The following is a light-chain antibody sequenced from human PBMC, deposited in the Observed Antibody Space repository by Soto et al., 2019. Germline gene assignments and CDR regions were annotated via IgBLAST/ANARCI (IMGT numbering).Light chain of an antibody. V-gene: IGLV2-14*01. Sequence: ALTQPASVSGSPGQSITISCTGTSSDVGGYNYVSWYQQHPGKAPKLMIYDVSNRPSGVSNRFSGSKSGNTASLTISGLQTEDESDYYCSSYTSSSTPFYVFGTGTKVTVL. CDR1: SSDVGGYNY. CDR2: DVS. CDR3: SSYTSSSTPFYV. J-gene: IGLJ1*01.